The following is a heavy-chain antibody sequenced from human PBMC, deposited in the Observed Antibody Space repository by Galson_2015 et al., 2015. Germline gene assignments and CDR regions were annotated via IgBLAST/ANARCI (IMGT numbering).Heavy chain of an antibody. CDR3: ARGGQDIVVVVAARGAYYYYMDV. CDR1: GGTFSSYA. Sequence: SVKVSCKASGGTFSSYAISWVRQAPGQGLEWTGGIIPIFGTANYAQKFQGRVTITADESTSTAYMELSSLRSEDTAVYYCARGGQDIVVVVAARGAYYYYMDVWGKGTTVTVSS. J-gene: IGHJ6*03. CDR2: IIPIFGTA. D-gene: IGHD2-15*01. V-gene: IGHV1-69*13.